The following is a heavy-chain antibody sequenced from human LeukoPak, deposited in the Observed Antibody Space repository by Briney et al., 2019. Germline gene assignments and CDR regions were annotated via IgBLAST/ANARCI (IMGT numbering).Heavy chain of an antibody. CDR2: ISYDGSNK. CDR1: GFTFSSYA. J-gene: IGHJ4*02. Sequence: GGSLRLSCAAFGFTFSSYAMSWVRQAPGRGMEWVAVISYDGSNKYYADSVKGRFTISRDNSKNTLYLQMNSLRAEDTAVYYCATLPFNTAIFDYWGQGTLVTVSS. D-gene: IGHD2/OR15-2a*01. CDR3: ATLPFNTAIFDY. V-gene: IGHV3-30*03.